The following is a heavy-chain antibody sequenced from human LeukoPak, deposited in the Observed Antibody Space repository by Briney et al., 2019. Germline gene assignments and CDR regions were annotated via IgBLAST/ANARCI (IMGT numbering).Heavy chain of an antibody. CDR3: ATGSGTYSPDY. D-gene: IGHD3-10*01. V-gene: IGHV1-2*02. J-gene: IGHJ4*02. CDR2: ITPNSGGT. Sequence: GASVKVSCKASGHTFTGQYLHWVRQAPGQGLEWMGWITPNSGGTNYAQKFQGRVTMTRDTSISTAYMELSRLRSDDTAIYYCATGSGTYSPDYWGQGTLVTVSS. CDR1: GHTFTGQY.